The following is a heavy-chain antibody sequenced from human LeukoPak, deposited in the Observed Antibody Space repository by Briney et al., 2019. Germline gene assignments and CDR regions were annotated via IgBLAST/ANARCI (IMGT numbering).Heavy chain of an antibody. Sequence: ASVKVSCKVSGYTLTELPMHWVRQAPGKGLGWMGGFDPEDGETIYAQKFQGRVTMTEDTSTDTAYMELSSLRSEDTAVYYCATAAYGGSYRLGTPFDYWGQGTLVTVSS. D-gene: IGHD1-26*01. CDR3: ATAAYGGSYRLGTPFDY. CDR1: GYTLTELP. V-gene: IGHV1-24*01. J-gene: IGHJ4*02. CDR2: FDPEDGET.